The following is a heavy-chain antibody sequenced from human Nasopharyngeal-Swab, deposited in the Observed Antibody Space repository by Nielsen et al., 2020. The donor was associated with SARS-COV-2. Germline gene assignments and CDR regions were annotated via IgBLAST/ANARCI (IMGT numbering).Heavy chain of an antibody. J-gene: IGHJ4*02. V-gene: IGHV1-69*01. CDR2: IIPIFGTA. CDR3: ARVPYYYGSGSHWGY. Sequence: WVRQAPGQGLEWMGGIIPIFGTANYAQKFQGRATITADESTSTAYMELSSLRSEDTAVYYCARVPYYYGSGSHWGYWGQGTLVTVSS. D-gene: IGHD3-10*01.